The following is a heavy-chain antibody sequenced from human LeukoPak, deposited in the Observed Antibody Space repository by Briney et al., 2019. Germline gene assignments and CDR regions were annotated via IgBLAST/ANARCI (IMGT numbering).Heavy chain of an antibody. CDR3: AKDTRSSGLDLPDY. CDR1: GFTFSSYG. Sequence: PGGSLRLSCAASGFTFSSYGMHWVRQAPGKGLEWVAVISYDGSNKYYADSVKGRFTISRDNSKNTLYLQMNSLRAEDTAVYYCAKDTRSSGLDLPDYWGQGTLVTVSS. CDR2: ISYDGSNK. D-gene: IGHD6-19*01. J-gene: IGHJ4*02. V-gene: IGHV3-30*18.